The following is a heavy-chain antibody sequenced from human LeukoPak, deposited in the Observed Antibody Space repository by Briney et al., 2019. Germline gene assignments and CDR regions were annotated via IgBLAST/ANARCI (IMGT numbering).Heavy chain of an antibody. CDR1: GFTFSTYG. CDR3: VKERGPFDAFDI. Sequence: GGSLRLSCAATGFTFSTYGMHWVRQAPGKGLELVAVIWSDGNNKFYADSVKGRFTFSRDNSRNTLSLQMNSLRAEDTAIYYCVKERGPFDAFDIWGQGTMVTVSS. J-gene: IGHJ3*02. CDR2: IWSDGNNK. V-gene: IGHV3-33*06.